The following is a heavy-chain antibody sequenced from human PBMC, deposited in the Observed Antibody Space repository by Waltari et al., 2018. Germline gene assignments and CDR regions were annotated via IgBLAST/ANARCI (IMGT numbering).Heavy chain of an antibody. V-gene: IGHV4-59*05. D-gene: IGHD6-13*01. CDR3: ARHPYSSSWIDY. Sequence: VQLVESGGGLVQPGGSLRLSCAASGFTFSSYEMNWVRQAPGKGLEWIGSIYYSGSTYYNPSLKSRVTISVDTSKNQFSLKLSSVTAADTAVYYCARHPYSSSWIDYWGQGTLVTVSS. J-gene: IGHJ4*02. CDR1: GFTFSSYE. CDR2: IYYSGST.